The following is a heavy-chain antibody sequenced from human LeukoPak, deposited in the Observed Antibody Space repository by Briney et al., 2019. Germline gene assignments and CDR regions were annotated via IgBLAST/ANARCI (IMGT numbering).Heavy chain of an antibody. Sequence: PSETLSLTCTVSGGSISSSSYYWGWIRQPPGKGLEWIGSIYYSGSTYYNPSLKSRVTISVDTSKNQFSLKLGSVTAADTAVYYCARHSRPYYYDSSGYDYWGQGILVTVSS. V-gene: IGHV4-39*01. D-gene: IGHD3-22*01. CDR2: IYYSGST. CDR3: ARHSRPYYYDSSGYDY. CDR1: GGSISSSSYY. J-gene: IGHJ4*02.